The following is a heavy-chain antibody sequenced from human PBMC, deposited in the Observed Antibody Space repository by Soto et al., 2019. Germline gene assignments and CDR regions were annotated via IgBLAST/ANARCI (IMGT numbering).Heavy chain of an antibody. V-gene: IGHV4-34*01. CDR2: INHSGST. CDR3: AQVYYDILTGHEYYFDY. CDR1: GGSFSGYY. Sequence: PSETLSLTCAVYGGSFSGYYWSWIRQPPGKGLEWIGEINHSGSTNYNPSLKSRVTISVDTSKNQFSLMLSSVTAAYTAVYYCAQVYYDILTGHEYYFDYWGQGTLVT. D-gene: IGHD3-9*01. J-gene: IGHJ4*02.